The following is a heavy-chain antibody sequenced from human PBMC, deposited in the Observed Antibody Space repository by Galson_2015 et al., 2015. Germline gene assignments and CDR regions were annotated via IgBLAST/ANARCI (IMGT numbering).Heavy chain of an antibody. CDR1: GFTFNTYA. CDR3: AKRLLPYGGNSNYFDY. J-gene: IGHJ4*02. Sequence: SLRLSCAASGFTFNTYAMNWVRQAPGKGLEWVSSISSSGGSTYYADSVKGRFTISRDNSKNTLYLQMNSLRAEDTAVYYCAKRLLPYGGNSNYFDYWGQGTLVTVSS. CDR2: ISSSGGST. V-gene: IGHV3-23*01. D-gene: IGHD4-23*01.